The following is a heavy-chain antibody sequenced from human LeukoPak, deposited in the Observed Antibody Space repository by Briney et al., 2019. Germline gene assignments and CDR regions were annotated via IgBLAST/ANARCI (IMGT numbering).Heavy chain of an antibody. Sequence: GGSLRLSCAASGFTFSSYAMSWVRQAPGKGQEWVSDITGSGDDTDYADSVKGRFTVSRDNSRNTLYLQINSLRAEDTAVYYCAKNGAYSGYDYIDYWGQGTLVTVSS. CDR2: ITGSGDDT. CDR3: AKNGAYSGYDYIDY. J-gene: IGHJ4*02. V-gene: IGHV3-23*01. CDR1: GFTFSSYA. D-gene: IGHD5-12*01.